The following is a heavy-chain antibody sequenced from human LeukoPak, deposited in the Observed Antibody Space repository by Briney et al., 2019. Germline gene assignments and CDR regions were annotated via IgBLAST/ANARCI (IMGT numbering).Heavy chain of an antibody. V-gene: IGHV4-34*01. CDR1: GGSFSGYY. D-gene: IGHD4-17*01. Sequence: SETLSLTCAVYGGSFSGYYWSWIRQPPGKGLEWIGSIYYSGSTYYNPSLKSRVTISVDTSKNQFSLKLSSVTAADTAVYYCARVHGDYLYYYYMDVWGKGTTVTVSS. CDR2: IYYSGST. CDR3: ARVHGDYLYYYYMDV. J-gene: IGHJ6*03.